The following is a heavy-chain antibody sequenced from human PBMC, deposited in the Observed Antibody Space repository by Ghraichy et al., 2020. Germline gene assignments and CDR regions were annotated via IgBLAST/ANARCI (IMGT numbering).Heavy chain of an antibody. D-gene: IGHD1-26*01. J-gene: IGHJ3*02. CDR3: ARGLKITIGPWTSQVGGYAFDI. V-gene: IGHV4-31*01. Sequence: SETLSLTCTVSGGSISSGGYYWSWIRQHPGKGLEWIGYIYYSGSTYYNPSLKSLVTISVDTSKNQFSLKLSSVTAADTAVYYCARGLKITIGPWTSQVGGYAFDIWGQGTMVTVSS. CDR2: IYYSGST. CDR1: GGSISSGGYY.